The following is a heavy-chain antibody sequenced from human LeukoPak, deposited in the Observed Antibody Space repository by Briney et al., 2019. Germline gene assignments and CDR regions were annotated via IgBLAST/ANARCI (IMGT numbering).Heavy chain of an antibody. CDR3: ARGRNWETFYHYCMDV. D-gene: IGHD1-14*01. Sequence: SETLSLTCGVSGGSFSGYYWTWIRQFPGKGLEWMGEINHSGNTIYNPSLKSRVTISIDTSKNQISLNMRSVTAADTAVYYCARGRNWETFYHYCMDVWGNGTTGTVSS. V-gene: IGHV4-34*01. CDR2: INHSGNT. J-gene: IGHJ6*03. CDR1: GGSFSGYY.